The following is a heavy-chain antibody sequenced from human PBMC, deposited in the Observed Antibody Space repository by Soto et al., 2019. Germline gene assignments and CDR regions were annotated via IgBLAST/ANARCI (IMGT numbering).Heavy chain of an antibody. J-gene: IGHJ5*02. D-gene: IGHD1-26*01. CDR1: GFTFRSYA. CDR2: IDGTGTAT. V-gene: IGHV3-23*01. CDR3: AKYARVGRSWFDP. Sequence: GGSLRLSCATSGFTFRSYAMSWVRQAPGKGLEWVSVIDGTGTATSYADSVRGRFTISRDDSKTTLFLQMNSLRAEDTAMYYCAKYARVGRSWFDPWGQGTLVTVSS.